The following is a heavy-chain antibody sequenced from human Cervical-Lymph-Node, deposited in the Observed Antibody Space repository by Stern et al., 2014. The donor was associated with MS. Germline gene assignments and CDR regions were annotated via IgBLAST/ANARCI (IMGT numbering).Heavy chain of an antibody. CDR3: ARGLLCSENAFDI. CDR1: GSPFTSYG. CDR2: ISSYNGNT. J-gene: IGHJ3*02. Sequence: QMQLVQSGAEVKKPGASVKVSCKASGSPFTSYGISWVRQAPGQGLAWMGVISSYNGNTYYAQKLQGIVDMTTDTCTSTAYMELRSLRSDDTAVYYCARGLLCSENAFDIWGQGTMVTVSS. V-gene: IGHV1-18*01. D-gene: IGHD2-2*01.